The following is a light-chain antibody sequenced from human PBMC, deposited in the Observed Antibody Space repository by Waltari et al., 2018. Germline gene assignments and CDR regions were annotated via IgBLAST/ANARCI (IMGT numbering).Light chain of an antibody. J-gene: IGLJ2*01. CDR1: SSDVGDY. CDR2: EVT. CDR3: SSYGGSNNLV. Sequence: QSALTQPPSPSGSPGQSVTIPCTGTSSDVGDYVPWYQQHPGNAPKLMISEVTKRPPGVPDRFSGSKSGNTASLTVSGLQAEDEADYYCSSYGGSNNLVFGGGTKLTVL. V-gene: IGLV2-8*01.